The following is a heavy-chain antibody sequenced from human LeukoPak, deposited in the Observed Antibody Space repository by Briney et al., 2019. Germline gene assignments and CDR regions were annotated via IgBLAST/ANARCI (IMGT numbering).Heavy chain of an antibody. V-gene: IGHV4-59*02. J-gene: IGHJ4*02. CDR1: GGSVRSYY. CDR3: ARDGSSDSLNY. D-gene: IGHD2-15*01. CDR2: IYYGGSA. Sequence: SETLSLSYTVSGGSVRSYYTRCIRQSPGQGLEWIGYIYYGGSANYNPSLKSRATISIDRSKNQFSLKLSSLTAADTAVYYCARDGSSDSLNYWGQGTLVTVSS.